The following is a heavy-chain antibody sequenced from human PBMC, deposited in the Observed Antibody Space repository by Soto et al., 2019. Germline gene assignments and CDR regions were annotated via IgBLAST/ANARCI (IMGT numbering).Heavy chain of an antibody. D-gene: IGHD5-12*01. V-gene: IGHV4-34*01. CDR1: GGSFSGYY. J-gene: IGHJ6*02. Sequence: SETLSLTCAVYGGSFSGYYWSWIRQPPGKGLEWIGEINHSGSTNYNPSLKSRVTISVDTSKNQFSLKLSSVPAADTAVYYCARGYKVVTRIGYYYYSGMDVWGQGTTVTVS. CDR2: INHSGST. CDR3: ARGYKVVTRIGYYYYSGMDV.